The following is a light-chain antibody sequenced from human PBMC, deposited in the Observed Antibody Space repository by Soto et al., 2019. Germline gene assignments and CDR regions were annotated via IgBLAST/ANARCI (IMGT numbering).Light chain of an antibody. CDR3: QQYNNWPFT. J-gene: IGKJ3*01. CDR2: GAS. Sequence: EIVMTQSPPTLSVSPGERAALSCRASQSVSGNLAWYQQKPGQAPRLLIYGASTRATGIPARFSGSGSGTEFTLTISSLQSEDFAVYYCQQYNNWPFTFGPGTKVDIK. V-gene: IGKV3-15*01. CDR1: QSVSGN.